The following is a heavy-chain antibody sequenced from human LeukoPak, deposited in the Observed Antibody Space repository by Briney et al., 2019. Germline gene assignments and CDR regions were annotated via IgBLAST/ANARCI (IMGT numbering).Heavy chain of an antibody. CDR1: GFTFNNYD. Sequence: GGSQTVPCAASGFTFNNYDINWVRQAPGKGLEWVSSISSSSSYINYADSVKGRVTISRDNAKNSLFLQMNILRAEDTAVYYCASMCLGGSCCYDYWGQGTLVTVSS. J-gene: IGHJ4*02. CDR3: ASMCLGGSCCYDY. CDR2: ISSSSSYI. V-gene: IGHV3-21*01. D-gene: IGHD6-19*01.